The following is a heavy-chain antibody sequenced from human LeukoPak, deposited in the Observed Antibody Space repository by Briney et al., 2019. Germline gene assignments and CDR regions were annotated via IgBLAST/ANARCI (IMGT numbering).Heavy chain of an antibody. CDR3: ARIREGYYYMDV. Sequence: ASVKVSCKAPGYTFTSSGISWVRQAPGQGREWMGWISAYNGNTNYAQKLQGRVTMTTDTSTSTAYMELRSLRSDDTAVYYCARIREGYYYMDVWGKGTTVTVSS. V-gene: IGHV1-18*01. CDR1: GYTFTSSG. J-gene: IGHJ6*03. CDR2: ISAYNGNT.